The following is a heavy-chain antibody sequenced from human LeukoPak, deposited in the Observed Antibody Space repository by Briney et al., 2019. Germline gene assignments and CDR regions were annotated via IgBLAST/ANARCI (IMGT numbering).Heavy chain of an antibody. J-gene: IGHJ4*02. CDR2: INHSRST. V-gene: IGHV4-34*01. CDR1: GGSFSGYY. Sequence: SETLSLTCAVYGGSFSGYYWGWIRQPPGKGLEWIGEINHSRSTNYNPSLKSRVTISVDTSKNQFSLKLSSVTAADTAVYYCAREQLWSPYYFDYWGQGTLVTVSS. CDR3: AREQLWSPYYFDY. D-gene: IGHD5-18*01.